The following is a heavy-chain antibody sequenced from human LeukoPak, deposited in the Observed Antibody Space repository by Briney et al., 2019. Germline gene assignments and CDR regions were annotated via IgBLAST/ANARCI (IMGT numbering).Heavy chain of an antibody. CDR2: TYYSSEWYY. CDR1: GDSVSSNTAA. V-gene: IGHV6-1*01. Sequence: SQTLSLTCAISGDSVSSNTAAWNWIRQSPSRGLEYLGRTYYSSEWYYDYAVSLKSRITIYPDTSKNQFSLQLNSVTPEDTAVYYCATSTPSDWYPFDYWGQGTLVTVSS. D-gene: IGHD6-19*01. CDR3: ATSTPSDWYPFDY. J-gene: IGHJ4*02.